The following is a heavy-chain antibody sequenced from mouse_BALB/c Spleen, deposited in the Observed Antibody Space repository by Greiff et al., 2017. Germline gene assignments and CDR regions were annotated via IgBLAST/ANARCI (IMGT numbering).Heavy chain of an antibody. CDR3: AREDYDYDRAMDY. J-gene: IGHJ4*01. CDR1: GYTFTNYW. V-gene: IGHV1-63*02. Sequence: QVQLQQSGAELVRPGTSVKISCKASGYTFTNYWLGWVKQRPGHGLEWIGDIYPGGGYTNYNEKFKGKATLTADTSSSTAYMQLSSLTSEDSAVYFCAREDYDYDRAMDYWGQGTSVTVSS. D-gene: IGHD2-4*01. CDR2: IYPGGGYT.